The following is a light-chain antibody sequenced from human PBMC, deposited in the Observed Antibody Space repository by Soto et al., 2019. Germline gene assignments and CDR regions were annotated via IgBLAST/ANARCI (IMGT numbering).Light chain of an antibody. CDR1: QSVSSS. V-gene: IGKV3-15*01. Sequence: EIVMTQSPATLSVSPGERATLSCRASQSVSSSLAWYQQKPGQAPRLLIYGASTRATGIPARFSGSGSGTEFTLTISSLQSEDFAVYYCQQNNNRPPFTFGPGTKVDI. CDR2: GAS. CDR3: QQNNNRPPFT. J-gene: IGKJ3*01.